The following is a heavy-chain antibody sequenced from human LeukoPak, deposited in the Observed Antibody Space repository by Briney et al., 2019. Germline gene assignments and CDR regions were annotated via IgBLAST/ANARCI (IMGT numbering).Heavy chain of an antibody. J-gene: IGHJ4*02. D-gene: IGHD3-22*01. CDR3: ARGKYYHDSSGYFYFDY. CDR1: GFTFSSYS. CDR2: ISSSSSYI. Sequence: PGGSLRLSCAASGFTFSSYSMNWVRQAPGKGLEWVSSISSSSSYIYYADSVKGRFTISRDNAKNSLYLQMNSLRAEDTAVYYCARGKYYHDSSGYFYFDYWGQGTLVTVSS. V-gene: IGHV3-21*01.